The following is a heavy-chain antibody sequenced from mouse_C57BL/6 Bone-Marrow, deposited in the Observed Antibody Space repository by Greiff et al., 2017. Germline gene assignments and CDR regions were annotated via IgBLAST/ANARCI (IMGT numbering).Heavy chain of an antibody. J-gene: IGHJ3*01. V-gene: IGHV1-69*01. CDR2: IDPSDSYT. D-gene: IGHD2-4*01. Sequence: QVQLQQPGAELVMPGASVKLSCKASGYTFTSYWMHWVKQRPGQGLEWIGEIDPSDSYTNFNQKFKGKSTLTVDKSSSTAYMQLSSLTSEDSAVYYCARDDYGWGQGTLVTVS. CDR1: GYTFTSYW. CDR3: ARDDYG.